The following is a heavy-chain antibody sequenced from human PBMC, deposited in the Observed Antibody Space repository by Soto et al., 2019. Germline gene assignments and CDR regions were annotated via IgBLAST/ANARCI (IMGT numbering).Heavy chain of an antibody. V-gene: IGHV3-33*01. J-gene: IGHJ4*02. CDR2: IWHDGSKE. CDR3: ARGFGAAVHAAHLDY. CDR1: GFTFGTYG. D-gene: IGHD3-10*01. Sequence: QVQLVESGGGVVQSGTSLRLSCAASGFTFGTYGMHWVRQAPGKRLEWLAVIWHDGSKENYAASVRCRFTISRDKYKDTVYLQMNSLRGEDTAVYYCARGFGAAVHAAHLDYWGQGTPVTVSS.